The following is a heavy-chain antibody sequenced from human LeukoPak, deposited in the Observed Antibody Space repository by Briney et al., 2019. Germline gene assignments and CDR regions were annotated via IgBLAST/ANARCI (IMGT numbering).Heavy chain of an antibody. J-gene: IGHJ4*02. CDR2: INHSGST. CDR3: ARGYSNWDY. CDR1: GESFSGYY. Sequence: PSETLSLACAVYGESFSGYYWSWIRQPPGKGLEWIGEINHSGSTNYNPSLKSRVTISVDTSKNQFSLKLSSVTAADTAVYYCARGYSNWDYWGQGTLVTVSS. D-gene: IGHD4-11*01. V-gene: IGHV4-34*01.